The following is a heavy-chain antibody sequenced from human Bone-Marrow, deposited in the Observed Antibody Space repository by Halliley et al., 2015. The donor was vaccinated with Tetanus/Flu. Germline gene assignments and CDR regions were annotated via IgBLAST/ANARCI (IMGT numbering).Heavy chain of an antibody. V-gene: IGHV3-30-3*01. J-gene: IGHJ2*01. Sequence: SLRLSCAASGFTFSYYGIHWVRQAPGKGLEWVAAISYDGTKKYYADSVKGRFTITRDNSENTLYLQINSLKSEDTALYSCARDAGPPSRNWYFGLWGRGPLVTVSS. CDR2: ISYDGTKK. CDR1: GFTFSYYG. CDR3: ARDAGPPSRNWYFGL.